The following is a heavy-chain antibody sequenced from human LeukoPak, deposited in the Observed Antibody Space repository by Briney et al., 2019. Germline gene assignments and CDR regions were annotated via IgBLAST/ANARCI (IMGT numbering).Heavy chain of an antibody. D-gene: IGHD3-10*01. J-gene: IGHJ5*02. CDR3: ARGGLYYYGSGSYPPFDP. Sequence: SETLSLTCAVSGGSISSGGYSWSWIRQPPGKGLEWIGYIYHSGSTYYNPSLRSRVTISVDRSKNQSSLKLSSVTAADTAVYYCARGGLYYYGSGSYPPFDPWGQGTLVTVSS. CDR1: GGSISSGGYS. V-gene: IGHV4-30-2*01. CDR2: IYHSGST.